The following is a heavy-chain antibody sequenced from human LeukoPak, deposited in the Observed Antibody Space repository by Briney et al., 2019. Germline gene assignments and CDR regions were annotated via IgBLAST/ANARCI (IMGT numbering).Heavy chain of an antibody. CDR3: ARASPGAIFYYGMDV. CDR1: DGSITNYY. CDR2: TYNSGST. V-gene: IGHV4-59*01. D-gene: IGHD3-9*01. J-gene: IGHJ6*02. Sequence: SETLSLTCTVSDGSITNYYWSWIRQPPGKGLEWIGCTYNSGSTKYNPSLKSRVTISEDTSKNQFSLKLSSVTAADTAVYYCARASPGAIFYYGMDVWGQGTTVTVSS.